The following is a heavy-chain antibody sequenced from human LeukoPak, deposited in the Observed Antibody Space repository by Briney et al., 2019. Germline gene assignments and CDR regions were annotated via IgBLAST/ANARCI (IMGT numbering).Heavy chain of an antibody. CDR3: AKGSSSSRPYYFDY. D-gene: IGHD2-2*01. J-gene: IGHJ4*02. CDR1: GFAFSSYA. CDR2: ITDDGGST. V-gene: IGHV3-23*01. Sequence: GGSLRLSCAASGFAFSSYAMSWVRQAPGKGLEWFSAITDDGGSTYHADSVEGRFTISRDNSKNTLHLQMNSLRAEDTAVYYCAKGSSSSRPYYFDYWGQGTRATVSS.